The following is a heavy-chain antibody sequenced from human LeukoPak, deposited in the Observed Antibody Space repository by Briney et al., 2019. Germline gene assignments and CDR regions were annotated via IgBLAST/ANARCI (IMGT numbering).Heavy chain of an antibody. CDR1: GYTFTGYY. J-gene: IGHJ4*02. CDR3: ARLSYCGGDCYFGYFDY. CDR2: INPNSGGT. Sequence: GASVKVSCKASGYTFTGYYMHWVRQAPGQGLEWMGWINPNSGGTNYAQKFQGRVTMTRDTSISTAYMELSRLRSDDTAVYYCARLSYCGGDCYFGYFDYWGQGTLVTVSS. D-gene: IGHD2-21*02. V-gene: IGHV1-2*02.